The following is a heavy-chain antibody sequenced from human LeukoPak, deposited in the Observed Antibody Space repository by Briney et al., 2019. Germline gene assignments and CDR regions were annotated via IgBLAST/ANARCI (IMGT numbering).Heavy chain of an antibody. CDR3: ARGPAYYDFYFDY. Sequence: PSETLSLTCTVSGGSISSYYWSWIRQPPGKGLEWSGDIYYSGSTNYNPSLKSRVTISVDTSKNQFSLKLSSVTAADTAVYYCARGPAYYDFYFDYWGQGTLVTVSS. V-gene: IGHV4-59*01. D-gene: IGHD3-3*01. CDR1: GGSISSYY. CDR2: IYYSGST. J-gene: IGHJ4*02.